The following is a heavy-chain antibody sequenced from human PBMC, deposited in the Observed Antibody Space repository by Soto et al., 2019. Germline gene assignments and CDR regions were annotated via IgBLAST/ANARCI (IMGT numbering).Heavy chain of an antibody. V-gene: IGHV4-30-2*01. D-gene: IGHD4-17*01. Sequence: SETLSLTFAVSGGSISTGGYSWSWIRQPPGKGLECIGYIYHSGSTYYNPSLKSRVTISVDRSKNQLSLKLSSVTAADTAVYYCARGTTTVTTFDYWGQGTLVTVSS. J-gene: IGHJ4*02. CDR2: IYHSGST. CDR1: GGSISTGGYS. CDR3: ARGTTTVTTFDY.